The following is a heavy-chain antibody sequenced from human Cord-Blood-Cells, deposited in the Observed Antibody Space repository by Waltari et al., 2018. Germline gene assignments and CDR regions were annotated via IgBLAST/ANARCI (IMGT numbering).Heavy chain of an antibody. CDR3: ARELGDSSGYPY. V-gene: IGHV3-7*01. J-gene: IGHJ4*02. CDR1: GFPFSSYW. CDR2: IKQDGSEK. Sequence: EVQLVESGGGLVQPGGSLRLSCAAPGFPFSSYWVRRVRQAPGKGLEWVANIKQDGSEKYYVDSVKGRFTISRDNAKNSLYLQMNSLRAEDTAVYYCARELGDSSGYPYWGQGTLVTVSS. D-gene: IGHD3-22*01.